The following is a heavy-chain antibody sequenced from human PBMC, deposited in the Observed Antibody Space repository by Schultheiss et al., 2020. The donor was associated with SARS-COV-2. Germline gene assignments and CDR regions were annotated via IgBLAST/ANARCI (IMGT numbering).Heavy chain of an antibody. D-gene: IGHD6-13*01. CDR1: GFTFSSYA. Sequence: GGSLRLSCAASGFTFSSYAMSWVRQAPGKGLEWVSAISGSGGSTYYADSVKGRFTISRDNSKNTLYLQMNSLRAEDTAVYYCARGSAHSSSWYVYWYFDLWGRGTLVTVSS. CDR3: ARGSAHSSSWYVYWYFDL. J-gene: IGHJ2*01. CDR2: ISGSGGST. V-gene: IGHV3-23*01.